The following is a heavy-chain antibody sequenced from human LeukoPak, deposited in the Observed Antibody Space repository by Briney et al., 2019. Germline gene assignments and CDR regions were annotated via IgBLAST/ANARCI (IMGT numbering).Heavy chain of an antibody. J-gene: IGHJ4*02. D-gene: IGHD3-3*01. CDR3: ARDRAWNYFDY. CDR2: ISNDGSRK. V-gene: IGHV3-30*03. Sequence: GGSLRLSCAPSGFTFSRHGMHWVRQAPGKGLGWVAIISNDGSRKYYAHSVEGRFTISRDNSKNTLYLQMDSLRAEDTAVYYCARDRAWNYFDYWGRGTLVTVSS. CDR1: GFTFSRHG.